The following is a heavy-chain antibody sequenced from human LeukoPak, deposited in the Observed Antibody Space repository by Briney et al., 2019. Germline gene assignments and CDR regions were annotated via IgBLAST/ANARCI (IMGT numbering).Heavy chain of an antibody. D-gene: IGHD6-19*01. CDR1: GFTFSSYS. J-gene: IGHJ5*02. Sequence: GGSLRLSCAASGFTFSSYSMNWVRQAPGKGLEWVSSISSSSSYIYYADSVKGRFTISRDNAKNSLYLQMNSLRAEDTAVYHCARGLRQWLVPGDNWFDPWGQGTLVTVSS. V-gene: IGHV3-21*01. CDR2: ISSSSSYI. CDR3: ARGLRQWLVPGDNWFDP.